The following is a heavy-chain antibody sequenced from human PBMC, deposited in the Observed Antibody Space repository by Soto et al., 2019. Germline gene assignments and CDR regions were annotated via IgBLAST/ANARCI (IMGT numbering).Heavy chain of an antibody. J-gene: IGHJ6*02. D-gene: IGHD1-26*01. CDR1: GFTFSSYG. Sequence: PGGSLRLSCAASGFTFSSYGMHWVRQAPGKGLEWVAVISYDGSNKYYADSVKGRFTISRDNSKNTLYLQMNSLRAEDTAVYCCAKVWDPRASYSGMDVWGQGTTDTVSS. CDR2: ISYDGSNK. V-gene: IGHV3-30*18. CDR3: AKVWDPRASYSGMDV.